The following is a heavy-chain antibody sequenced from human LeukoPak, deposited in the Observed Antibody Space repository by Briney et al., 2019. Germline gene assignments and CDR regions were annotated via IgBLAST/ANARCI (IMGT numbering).Heavy chain of an antibody. CDR1: GYTFTGYY. Sequence: ASVKVSCKSSGYTFTGYYMHWVRQAPGQGLEWMGCINPNSGGTNYAQKFQGRVTMTRDTSISTAYMDLSRLISDDTAVYYCARDAGYCTGGSCWYFDHWGQGTLVTVSS. CDR2: INPNSGGT. D-gene: IGHD2-15*01. V-gene: IGHV1-2*02. J-gene: IGHJ4*02. CDR3: ARDAGYCTGGSCWYFDH.